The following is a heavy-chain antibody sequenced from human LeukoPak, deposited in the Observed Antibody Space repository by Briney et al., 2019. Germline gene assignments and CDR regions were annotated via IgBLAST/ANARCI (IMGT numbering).Heavy chain of an antibody. CDR3: SKDFLSSDSSGYYS. D-gene: IGHD3-22*01. V-gene: IGHV3-30*02. CDR2: IRYDGSNE. CDR1: GFTFSTYG. J-gene: IGHJ4*02. Sequence: GGSLRLSCAASGFTFSTYGMHWVRQAPGKGLEWVAFIRYDGSNEYYTDPVKGRFTVSRDNSKNTLYLQMNSLRPEDTAFYYCSKDFLSSDSSGYYSWGQGTLVTVSS.